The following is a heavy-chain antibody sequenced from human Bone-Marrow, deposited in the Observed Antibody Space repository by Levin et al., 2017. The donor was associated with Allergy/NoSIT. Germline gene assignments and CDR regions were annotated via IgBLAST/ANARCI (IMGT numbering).Heavy chain of an antibody. CDR2: ISYTGTT. V-gene: IGHV4-39*01. D-gene: IGHD3/OR15-3a*01. Sequence: SETLSLTCAVSGDSVSSTSYYWAWIRRSPEKGLEWIATISYTGTTYYNPSLQSRVTISVDASRNQFSLKLSSVTAADTALYYCARQTIRTGYYFNWFDPWGQGMLVTVSS. CDR3: ARQTIRTGYYFNWFDP. CDR1: GDSVSSTSYY. J-gene: IGHJ5*02.